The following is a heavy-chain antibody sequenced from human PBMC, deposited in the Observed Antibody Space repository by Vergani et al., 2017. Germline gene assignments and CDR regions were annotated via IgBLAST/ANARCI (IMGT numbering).Heavy chain of an antibody. D-gene: IGHD3-22*01. J-gene: IGHJ6*04. CDR1: GFTFSSYA. CDR2: ISYDGSNK. V-gene: IGHV3-30-3*01. CDR3: ARGFIITTMIMDV. Sequence: QVQLVESGGGVVQPGRSLRLSCAASGFTFSSYAMHWVRQAPGKGLEWVAGISYDGSNKYYADSVKGRFTISRDNTKNTLYLQMNSLRAEDTAVYSCARGFIITTMIMDVWGKGTTVTVSS.